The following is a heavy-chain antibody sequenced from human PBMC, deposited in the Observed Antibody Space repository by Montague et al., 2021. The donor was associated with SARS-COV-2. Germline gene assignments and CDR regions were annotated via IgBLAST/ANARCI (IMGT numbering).Heavy chain of an antibody. CDR1: GGPINSYY. CDR2: IYYTGST. D-gene: IGHD3-10*01. V-gene: IGHV4-59*01. Sequence: LPCTVSGGPINSYYWSWIRQPPGKGLEWIGYIYYTGSTNYNPSLKSRVTISVDTSKHQFSLKLNSVTAADTAVYYCARYGFGDWSQFYPWGQGTLVTVSP. J-gene: IGHJ5*02. CDR3: ARYGFGDWSQFYP.